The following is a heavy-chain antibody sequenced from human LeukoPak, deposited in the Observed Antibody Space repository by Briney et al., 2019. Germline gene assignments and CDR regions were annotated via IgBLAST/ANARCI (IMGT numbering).Heavy chain of an antibody. CDR2: INPNSGGT. Sequence: ASVKVSCKASGYTFTGYYMHWVRQAPGQGIEWMGWINPNSGGTNYAQKFQGRVTMTRDTSISTAYMELSRLRSDDTAVYYCARVYDYDFWSGYRHDFDYWGQGTLVTVSS. D-gene: IGHD3-3*01. V-gene: IGHV1-2*02. J-gene: IGHJ4*02. CDR1: GYTFTGYY. CDR3: ARVYDYDFWSGYRHDFDY.